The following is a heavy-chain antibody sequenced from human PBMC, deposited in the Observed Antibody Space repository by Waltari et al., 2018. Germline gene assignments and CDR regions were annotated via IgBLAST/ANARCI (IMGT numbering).Heavy chain of an antibody. V-gene: IGHV1-69*05. J-gene: IGHJ4*02. CDR3: ARSEGLNYYDSSGYYSEFDY. Sequence: QVQLVQSGAEVKKPGSSVKVSCKASGGTFSSYAISWVRQAPGHGLEWMGGIIPIFGTANYAQKFQGRVTITTDESTSTAYMELSSLRSEDTAVYYCARSEGLNYYDSSGYYSEFDYWGQGTLVTVSS. D-gene: IGHD3-22*01. CDR1: GGTFSSYA. CDR2: IIPIFGTA.